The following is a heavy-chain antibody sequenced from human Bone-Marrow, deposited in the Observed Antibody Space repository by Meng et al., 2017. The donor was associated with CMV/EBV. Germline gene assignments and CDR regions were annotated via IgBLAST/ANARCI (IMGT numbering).Heavy chain of an antibody. CDR3: ARGGGYSYGYDYYYGMDV. V-gene: IGHV3-30*04. J-gene: IGHJ6*02. D-gene: IGHD5-18*01. CDR2: ISYDGSNK. CDR1: GFTFSSYA. Sequence: GGSLRLSCAASGFTFSSYAMHWVRQAPGKGLEWVAVISYDGSNKYYADSVKGRFTIPRDNSKNTLYLQMNSLRAEDTAVYYCARGGGYSYGYDYYYGMDVWGQGTTVTVSS.